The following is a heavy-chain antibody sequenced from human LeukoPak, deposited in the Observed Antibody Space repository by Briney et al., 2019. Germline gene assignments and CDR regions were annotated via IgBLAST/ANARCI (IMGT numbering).Heavy chain of an antibody. CDR2: ITGTSSTI. D-gene: IGHD6-19*01. Sequence: GGSLRLSCAASGFTFSTYTMNWGRQAPGKGLEWVSYITGTSSTIYYADSVKGRFTVSRDNARNSLYLQMNSLRDEDTAVHYCARVLTDSRGWYHFDYWGQGTLVTVSS. J-gene: IGHJ4*02. V-gene: IGHV3-48*02. CDR1: GFTFSTYT. CDR3: ARVLTDSRGWYHFDY.